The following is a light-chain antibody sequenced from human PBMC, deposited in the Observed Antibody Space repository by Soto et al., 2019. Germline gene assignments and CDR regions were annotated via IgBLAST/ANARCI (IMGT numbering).Light chain of an antibody. CDR3: QQYGSSGT. Sequence: EVVMTQSPATLSVSPGERVTLSFRASQSVRSNLAWYQQKPGQSPRLLIYGASTRATGIPDRFSGSGSGTDFTLTISRLEPEDFAVYYCQQYGSSGTFGQGTKV. V-gene: IGKV3-20*01. J-gene: IGKJ1*01. CDR1: QSVRSN. CDR2: GAS.